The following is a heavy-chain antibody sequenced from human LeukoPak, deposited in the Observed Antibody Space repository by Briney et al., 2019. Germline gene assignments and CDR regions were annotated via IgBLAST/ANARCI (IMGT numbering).Heavy chain of an antibody. D-gene: IGHD1-1*01. CDR2: IYYSGST. CDR3: ARSTGLRYHFDY. J-gene: IGHJ4*02. Sequence: SETLSLTCTVSGGSISSYYXSWIXQPPGXGLEWIGYIYYSGSTNYNPSLKSRVTISVDTSKNQFSLKLSSVTAADTAVYHCARSTGLRYHFDYWGQGTLVTVSS. V-gene: IGHV4-59*01. CDR1: GGSISSYY.